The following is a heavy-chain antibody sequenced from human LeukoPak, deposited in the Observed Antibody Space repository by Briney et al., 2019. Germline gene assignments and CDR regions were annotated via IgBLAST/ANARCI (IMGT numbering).Heavy chain of an antibody. D-gene: IGHD2-2*01. Sequence: SETLSLTCTVSGGSISSSSYYWGWIRQPPGKGLEWIGSIYYSGSTYYNPSLKSRVTISVDTSKNQFSLKLSSVTAADTAVYYCVRREVHSITTDNWFDPWGQGTLVTVSS. CDR3: VRREVHSITTDNWFDP. V-gene: IGHV4-39*01. J-gene: IGHJ5*02. CDR2: IYYSGST. CDR1: GGSISSSSYY.